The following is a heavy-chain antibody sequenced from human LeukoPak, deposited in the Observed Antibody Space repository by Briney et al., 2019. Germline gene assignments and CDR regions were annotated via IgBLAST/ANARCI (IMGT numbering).Heavy chain of an antibody. Sequence: GESLKISCQGSGYTFTNYRIAWVRQVPGNGLEWMGIFYPGDSDIRYSPSFQGQVTISADKSISTAYLQWSSLKASDIAIYYCARQHALYYYYGMDVWGQGTTVTVSS. V-gene: IGHV5-51*01. CDR3: ARQHALYYYYGMDV. CDR2: FYPGDSDI. CDR1: GYTFTNYR. J-gene: IGHJ6*02.